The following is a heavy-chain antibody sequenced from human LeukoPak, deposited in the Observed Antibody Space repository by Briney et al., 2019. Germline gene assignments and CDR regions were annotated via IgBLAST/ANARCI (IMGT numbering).Heavy chain of an antibody. J-gene: IGHJ3*02. D-gene: IGHD3-22*01. CDR3: ARFHSYYHDTTATNAFDI. CDR1: GFTFSSYA. Sequence: GGSLRLSCAASGFTFSSYAMSWVRQAPGKGLEWVSAISGSGGSTYYADSVKGRFTISRDNSKNTLYLQMNSLRAEDTAVYYCARFHSYYHDTTATNAFDIWGQGTMVTVSS. V-gene: IGHV3-23*01. CDR2: ISGSGGST.